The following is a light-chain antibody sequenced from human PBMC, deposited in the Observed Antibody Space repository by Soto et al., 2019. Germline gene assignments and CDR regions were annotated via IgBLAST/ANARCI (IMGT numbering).Light chain of an antibody. CDR3: AAWADSLGAYV. Sequence: QSALTQPPSASAPPGQRVTISCSGSNSNIGTNTSNWYQQLPGTAPRLLIYTNNQRPSRVPPRFSCSKTGTSAPLAIGGLQSEDGADYYCAAWADSLGAYVVATGPKVNVL. CDR1: NSNIGTNT. CDR2: TNN. V-gene: IGLV1-44*01. J-gene: IGLJ1*01.